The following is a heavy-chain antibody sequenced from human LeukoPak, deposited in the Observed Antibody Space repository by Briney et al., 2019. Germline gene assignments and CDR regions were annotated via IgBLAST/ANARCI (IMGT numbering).Heavy chain of an antibody. CDR2: IKNDGGEK. J-gene: IGHJ5*02. Sequence: GALRLSCAASGFTFSDFWMSWVRQAPGKGLEWVANIKNDGGEKYYVASVKGRFTISRDNAENSLYLHMDSLRVEDTAVYYCAREPRGVSYSAWGQGTLVTVSS. V-gene: IGHV3-7*01. CDR3: AREPRGVSYSA. CDR1: GFTFSDFW. D-gene: IGHD3-10*01.